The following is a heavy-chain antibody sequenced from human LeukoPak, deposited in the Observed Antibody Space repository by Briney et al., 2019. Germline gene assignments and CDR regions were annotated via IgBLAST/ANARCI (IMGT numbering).Heavy chain of an antibody. CDR1: GGSFSGYY. V-gene: IGHV4-34*01. CDR2: INHSGST. D-gene: IGHD3-16*02. CDR3: ARHPAYDYVWGSYRYGLDY. Sequence: PSETLSLTCAVYGGSFSGYYWSWIRQPPGKGLEWLGEINHSGSTNYNPSLKSRVTISVDTSKNQFSLKLSSVTAADTAVYYCARHPAYDYVWGSYRYGLDYWGQEPWSPSPQ. J-gene: IGHJ4*01.